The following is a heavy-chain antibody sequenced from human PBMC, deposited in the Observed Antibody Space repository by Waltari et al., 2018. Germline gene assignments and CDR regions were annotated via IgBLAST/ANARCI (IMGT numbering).Heavy chain of an antibody. CDR3: ASDVHSGRYGWFDP. Sequence: EVQLVESGGDLVQPGGSLRLSCAASGFTFSTFRVNWVRQVPGKGLVWVSRIKSDGSATSYADSVKGRFTISRDNAKNTVYLQMNSLRAEDTAVYHCASDVHSGRYGWFDPWGQGTLVTVSS. V-gene: IGHV3-74*01. CDR1: GFTFSTFR. J-gene: IGHJ5*02. CDR2: IKSDGSAT. D-gene: IGHD1-26*01.